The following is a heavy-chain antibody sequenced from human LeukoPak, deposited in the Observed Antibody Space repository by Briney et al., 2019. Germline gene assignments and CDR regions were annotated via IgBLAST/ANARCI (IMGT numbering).Heavy chain of an antibody. CDR1: GYTFSSYG. CDR2: INSYNGNT. Sequence: ASVKVSCKASGYTFSSYGITWVRQAPGQGLEWMGWINSYNGNTNYAQKLQGRVTTTTDTSTSTAYVELRSLRSDDTAVYYCARDAERGYSYGSDYWGQGTLLTVSS. J-gene: IGHJ4*02. V-gene: IGHV1-18*01. CDR3: ARDAERGYSYGSDY. D-gene: IGHD5-18*01.